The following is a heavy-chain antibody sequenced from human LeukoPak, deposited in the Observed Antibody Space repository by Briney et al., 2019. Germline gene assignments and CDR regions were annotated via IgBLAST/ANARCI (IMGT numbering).Heavy chain of an antibody. CDR3: AREWTGDSYDYYYGMDV. D-gene: IGHD5-18*01. J-gene: IGHJ6*02. Sequence: SVKVSCKASGGTFSSYAISWVRQAPGQGLEWMGRIIPIFGIANYAQKFQGRVTITADKSTSTAYTELSSLRSEDTAVYYCAREWTGDSYDYYYGMDVWGQGTTVTVSS. CDR1: GGTFSSYA. CDR2: IIPIFGIA. V-gene: IGHV1-69*04.